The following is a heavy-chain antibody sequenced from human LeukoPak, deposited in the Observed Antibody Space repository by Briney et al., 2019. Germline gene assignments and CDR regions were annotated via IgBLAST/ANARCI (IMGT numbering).Heavy chain of an antibody. CDR1: GYTFTSCY. CDR2: INPSGGST. D-gene: IGHD6-13*01. J-gene: IGHJ4*02. CDR3: ARAFRHSSRLTPLFDY. V-gene: IGHV1-46*01. Sequence: ASVKLSCNSSGYTFTSCYMHWVRHAPGPGLGWMGIINPSGGSTSYAQTFHGRVTTTWDTSTSTVYMELSSLRSEATAVYYCARAFRHSSRLTPLFDYCGQETLVTISS.